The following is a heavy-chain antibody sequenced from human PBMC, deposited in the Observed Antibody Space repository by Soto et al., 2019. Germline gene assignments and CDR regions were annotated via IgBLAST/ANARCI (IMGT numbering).Heavy chain of an antibody. D-gene: IGHD3-10*01. CDR3: ARRYGSAFDI. J-gene: IGHJ3*02. CDR2: IYYSGST. V-gene: IGHV4-59*01. Sequence: SETLSLTCTFSGGFISSYYWSWIRQPPGKGLEWIGYIYYSGSTNYNPSLKSRVTISVDTSKNQFSLKLSSVTAADTAVYYCARRYGSAFDIWGQGTMVTVSS. CDR1: GGFISSYY.